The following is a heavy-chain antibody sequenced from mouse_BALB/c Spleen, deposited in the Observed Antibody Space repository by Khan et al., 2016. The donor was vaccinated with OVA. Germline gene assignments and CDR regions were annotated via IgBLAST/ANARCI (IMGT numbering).Heavy chain of an antibody. V-gene: IGHV14-3*02. D-gene: IGHD4-1*01. J-gene: IGHJ3*01. CDR1: GFNIKDTY. CDR3: ARDYWDVFAY. Sequence: VQLQQSGAELVKPGASVKLSCTASGFNIKDTYMHWVKQRPEQGLEWIGRIDPANGNAKYDPKFQGKATITADTSSNTAHLQRSSLTSEDTAVYFCARDYWDVFAYWGQGTLVTVST. CDR2: IDPANGNA.